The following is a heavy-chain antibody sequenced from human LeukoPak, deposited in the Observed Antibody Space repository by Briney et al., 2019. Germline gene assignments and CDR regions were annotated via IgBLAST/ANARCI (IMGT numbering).Heavy chain of an antibody. Sequence: GSLRLSCAASGFTFSSYWMHWVRQAPGKGLVWVSRINGDGSSTNYADSVKGRFTISRDNANNALYLQMNSLRAEDTAVYYCVRAFDYWGQGALVTVSS. CDR1: GFTFSSYW. J-gene: IGHJ4*02. CDR3: VRAFDY. V-gene: IGHV3-74*01. CDR2: INGDGSST.